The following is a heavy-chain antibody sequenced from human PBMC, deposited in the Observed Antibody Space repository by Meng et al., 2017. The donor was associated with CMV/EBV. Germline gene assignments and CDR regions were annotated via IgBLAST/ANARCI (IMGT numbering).Heavy chain of an antibody. V-gene: IGHV3-30*02. CDR3: AKDHVVVIALPPNWFDP. J-gene: IGHJ5*02. CDR1: GFTFSSYG. D-gene: IGHD2-21*01. Sequence: GESLKISCAASGFTFSSYGMHWVRQAPGKGLEWVAFIRYDGSNKYYADSVKGRFTISRDNSKNTLYLQMNSLRAEDTAVYYCAKDHVVVIALPPNWFDPWGQGTLVTDSS. CDR2: IRYDGSNK.